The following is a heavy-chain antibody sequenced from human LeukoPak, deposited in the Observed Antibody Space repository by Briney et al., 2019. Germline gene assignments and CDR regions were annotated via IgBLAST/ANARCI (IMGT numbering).Heavy chain of an antibody. Sequence: EASVKVSCKASGYTFTGYYMHWVRQAPGQGLEWMGWININTGNPTYVQHFTGRFVFSLDTSVSTAYLQISSLKAEDTAVYYCARGDWVAWGQGTLVTVSS. V-gene: IGHV7-4-1*02. J-gene: IGHJ4*02. CDR1: GYTFTGYY. CDR3: ARGDWVA. D-gene: IGHD3-9*01. CDR2: ININTGNP.